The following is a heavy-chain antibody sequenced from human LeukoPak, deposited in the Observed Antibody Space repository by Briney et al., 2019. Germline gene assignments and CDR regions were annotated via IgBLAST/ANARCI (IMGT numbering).Heavy chain of an antibody. CDR3: QSRYLEWLLEY. CDR2: IYSSGSA. J-gene: IGHJ4*02. D-gene: IGHD3-3*01. V-gene: IGHV4-39*01. CDR1: GGSINSNNYY. Sequence: SETLSLTCTVSGGSINSNNYYWGWIRQPPGKGLEWIGSIYSSGSAYYNPSLKSRVTISVDTSKSQFSLGLSSVTAADTAVYYCQSRYLEWLLEYWGQGALVTVSS.